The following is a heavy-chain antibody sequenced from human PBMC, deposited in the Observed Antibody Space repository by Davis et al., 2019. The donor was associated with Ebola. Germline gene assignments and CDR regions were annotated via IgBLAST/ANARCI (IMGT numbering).Heavy chain of an antibody. D-gene: IGHD2-15*01. CDR2: ITPNSGYT. J-gene: IGHJ5*02. Sequence: AASVKVSCKASGYTFTSYDLSWVRQATGQGLEWMGWITPNSGYTGSAQKFQGRVTMTRDTSITTAYMELSSLSSDDTAVYYCTRGIARRRSGSWFDPWGQGTPVTVSS. CDR1: GYTFTSYD. V-gene: IGHV1-8*01. CDR3: TRGIARRRSGSWFDP.